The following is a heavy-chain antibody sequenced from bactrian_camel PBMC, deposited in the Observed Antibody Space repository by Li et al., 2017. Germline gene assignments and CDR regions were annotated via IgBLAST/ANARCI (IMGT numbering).Heavy chain of an antibody. CDR2: IYTDGSSDHLPGGSA. CDR1: GATASTNS. V-gene: IGHV3S53*01. CDR3: TVELGCHGTYCSPGCSGYNI. Sequence: VQLVESGGGSVQAGGSLRLSCTASGATASTNSVAWFRQAPEKKREGLAVIYTDGSSDHLPGGSAYYADSVKDRFTISQDNDKNTVYLQMDSLKPEDTAIYYCTVELGCHGTYCSPGCSGYNIWGQGTQVTVS. J-gene: IGHJ4*01. D-gene: IGHD2*01.